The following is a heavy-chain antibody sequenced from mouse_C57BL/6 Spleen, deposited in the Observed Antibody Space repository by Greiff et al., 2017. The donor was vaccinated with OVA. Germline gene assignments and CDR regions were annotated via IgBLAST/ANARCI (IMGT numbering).Heavy chain of an antibody. Sequence: EVKLMESGGGLVKPGGSLKLSCAASGFTFSSYAMSWVRQTPEKRLEWVATISDGGSYTYYPDNVKGRFTLSSANAKNNLYLQMSHLKSEDTAMYYCARETYGSSPLAYWGQGTLVTVSA. J-gene: IGHJ3*01. CDR2: ISDGGSYT. V-gene: IGHV5-4*01. D-gene: IGHD1-1*01. CDR3: ARETYGSSPLAY. CDR1: GFTFSSYA.